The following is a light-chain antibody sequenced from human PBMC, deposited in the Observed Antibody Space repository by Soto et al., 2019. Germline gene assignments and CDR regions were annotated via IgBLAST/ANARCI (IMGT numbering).Light chain of an antibody. V-gene: IGLV1-40*01. J-gene: IGLJ3*02. CDR1: SSNIGAGYD. Sequence: QLVLTQPPSVSGAPGQRVTISCTGSSSNIGAGYDVHWYQQLPGTAPKLLIYGNNNRPSGVPDRFSGSKSGTSASLAITGLQTEDEADYFCQSYDTSLSGPNWVFGGGTKLTVL. CDR2: GNN. CDR3: QSYDTSLSGPNWV.